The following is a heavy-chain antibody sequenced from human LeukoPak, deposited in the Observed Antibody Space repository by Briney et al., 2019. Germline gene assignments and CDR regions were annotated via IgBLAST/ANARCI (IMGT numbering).Heavy chain of an antibody. V-gene: IGHV1-18*01. Sequence: ASVKVSCKASGYTFISYSMNWVRQAPGQGLEWMGWISAYNGNTNYAQKLQGRVTMTTDTSTSTAYMEPRSLRSDDTAVYYCARKAGYYYMDVWGKGTTVTVSS. J-gene: IGHJ6*03. D-gene: IGHD3-10*01. CDR3: ARKAGYYYMDV. CDR2: ISAYNGNT. CDR1: GYTFISYS.